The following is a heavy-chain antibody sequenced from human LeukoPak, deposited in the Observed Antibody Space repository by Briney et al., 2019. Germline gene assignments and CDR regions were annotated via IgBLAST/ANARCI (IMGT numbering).Heavy chain of an antibody. J-gene: IGHJ6*03. CDR1: GGSISSYS. Sequence: SETLSLTCTVSGGSISSYSWSWIRQPAGKGLEWIGRIYTSGSTNYNPSLKSRVTISVDKSKNQFSLKLSSVTAADTAVYYCARVRAVIIAGGYYYYMDVWGKGTTVTVSS. CDR2: IYTSGST. CDR3: ARVRAVIIAGGYYYYMDV. D-gene: IGHD3-3*01. V-gene: IGHV4-4*07.